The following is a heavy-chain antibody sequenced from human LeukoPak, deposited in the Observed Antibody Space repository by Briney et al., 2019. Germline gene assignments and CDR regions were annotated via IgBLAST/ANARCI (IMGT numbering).Heavy chain of an antibody. J-gene: IGHJ6*02. CDR2: INHSGST. Sequence: SETLSLTCAVYGGSFSGYYWSWIRQPPGKGLEWIGEINHSGSTNYNPSLKSRVTMSVDTSKNQFSLKLSSVTAADTAVYYCARAHSSGWYLDYYYGMDVWGQGTTVTVSS. V-gene: IGHV4-34*01. D-gene: IGHD6-19*01. CDR1: GGSFSGYY. CDR3: ARAHSSGWYLDYYYGMDV.